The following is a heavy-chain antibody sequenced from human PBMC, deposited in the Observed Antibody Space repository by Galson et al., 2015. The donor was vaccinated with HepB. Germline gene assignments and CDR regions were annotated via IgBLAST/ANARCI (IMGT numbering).Heavy chain of an antibody. V-gene: IGHV4-59*01. CDR1: GGSISSYY. CDR2: IYYSGST. J-gene: IGHJ5*02. Sequence: LSLTCTVSGGSISSYYWSWIRQPPGKGLEWIGYIYYSGSTNYNPSLKSRVTISVDTSKNQFSLRLSSVTAADTAVYYCARVSKTQFDPWGQGTLVTVSS. CDR3: ARVSKTQFDP.